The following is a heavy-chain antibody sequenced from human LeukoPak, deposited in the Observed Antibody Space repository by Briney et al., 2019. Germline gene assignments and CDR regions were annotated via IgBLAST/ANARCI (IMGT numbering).Heavy chain of an antibody. CDR2: ISGSGGST. V-gene: IGHV3-23*01. J-gene: IGHJ3*02. CDR3: AKDVLSYSYGAFDI. D-gene: IGHD5-18*01. Sequence: GGSLRLSCAASGFSFSSYAIHWVRQAPGKGLEWVSAISGSGGSTYYADSVKGRFTISRDNSKNTLYLQMNSLRAEDTAVYYCAKDVLSYSYGAFDIWGQGTMVTVSS. CDR1: GFSFSSYA.